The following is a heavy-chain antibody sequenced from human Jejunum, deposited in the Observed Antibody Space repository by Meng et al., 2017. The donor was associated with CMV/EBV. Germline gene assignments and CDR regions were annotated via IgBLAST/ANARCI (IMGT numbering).Heavy chain of an antibody. Sequence: CKASRYNFTDYSLHWVRQAPGQGLEWMGWVYPPSGVTEYARRFQGRVTMTRDTSITTAYMELSRLTSDDTALYYCAAVTYSAYNDFDYWGQGTLVTVSS. J-gene: IGHJ4*02. D-gene: IGHD5-12*01. CDR1: RYNFTDYS. CDR2: VYPPSGVT. CDR3: AAVTYSAYNDFDY. V-gene: IGHV1-2*02.